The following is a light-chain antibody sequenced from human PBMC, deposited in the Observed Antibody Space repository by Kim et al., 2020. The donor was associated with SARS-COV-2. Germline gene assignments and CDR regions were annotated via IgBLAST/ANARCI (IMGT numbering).Light chain of an antibody. J-gene: IGKJ3*01. CDR2: NAS. V-gene: IGKV1-5*01. CDR1: PTISTW. CDR3: EDNISDFT. Sequence: GARGTITCRPSPTISTWLAGYQQKPGKPPNPLISNASSLYSGVPSRVSGSGTGTEFTLTISVLQPDDFGSYDCEDNISDFTLDPGTKAD.